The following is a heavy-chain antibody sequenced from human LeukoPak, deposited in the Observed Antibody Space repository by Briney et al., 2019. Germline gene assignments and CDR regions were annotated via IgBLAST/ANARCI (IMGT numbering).Heavy chain of an antibody. CDR2: ISSSGSAI. Sequence: GGSLRLSCAASAFTFSTYSMNWVRQAPGKGLQWVSYISSSGSAIYYADSVKGRFTISRDNAKSSLYLQMNSLRAEDTAVYYCAGDSAAHFDYWGQGTLVTVSS. CDR3: AGDSAAHFDY. CDR1: AFTFSTYS. J-gene: IGHJ4*02. D-gene: IGHD6-13*01. V-gene: IGHV3-48*04.